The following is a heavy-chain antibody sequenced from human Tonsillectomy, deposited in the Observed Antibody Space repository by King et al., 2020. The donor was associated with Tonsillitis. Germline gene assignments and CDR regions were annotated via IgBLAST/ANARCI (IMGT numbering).Heavy chain of an antibody. CDR2: ISGSAGGT. D-gene: IGHD5-24*01. CDR1: GFTFCSCA. CDR3: AKGWVEMDA. Sequence: VQLVESGGGLVQPGGSLRLSCAASGFTFCSCAMTRVRQAPGMRLVWVSAISGSAGGTYYADSVKGRFTISRDNSKNTLYLQMNSLRAEDTAVYYCAKGWVEMDAWGQGTLVTVSS. V-gene: IGHV3-23*04. J-gene: IGHJ4*02.